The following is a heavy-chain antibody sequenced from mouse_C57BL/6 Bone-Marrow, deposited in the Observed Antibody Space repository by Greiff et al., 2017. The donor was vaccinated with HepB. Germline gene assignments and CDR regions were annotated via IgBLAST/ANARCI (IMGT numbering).Heavy chain of an antibody. CDR3: ARHYPFAY. CDR2: IDPSDSYT. V-gene: IGHV1-50*01. Sequence: QVHVKQPGAELVKPGASVKLSCKASGYTFTSYWMQWVKQRPGQGLEWIGEIDPSDSYTNYNQKFKGKATLTVDTSSSTAYMQLSSLTSEDSAVYYCARHYPFAYWGQGTLVTVSA. CDR1: GYTFTSYW. J-gene: IGHJ3*01. D-gene: IGHD1-2*01.